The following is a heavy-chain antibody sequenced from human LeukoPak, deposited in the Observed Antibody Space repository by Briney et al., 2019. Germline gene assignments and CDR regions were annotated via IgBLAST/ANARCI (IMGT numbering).Heavy chain of an antibody. V-gene: IGHV4-61*01. CDR3: ARGKVRGVICPYFDY. CDR1: GDSVNTGTFY. J-gene: IGHJ4*02. D-gene: IGHD3-10*01. Sequence: SETLSLTCTVSGDSVNTGTFYWSWIRQPPGKALEWIGYIYYTGTTNYNPSLKSRVTLSLDMSRSQFSLKLSSVTAADTAVYYCARGKVRGVICPYFDYWGQGTLVTVSS. CDR2: IYYTGTT.